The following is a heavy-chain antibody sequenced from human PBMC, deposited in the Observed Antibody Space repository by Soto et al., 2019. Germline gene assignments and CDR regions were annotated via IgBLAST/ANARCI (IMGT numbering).Heavy chain of an antibody. V-gene: IGHV3-23*01. CDR2: ISGSGGST. Sequence: GGSLRLSCAASGFTFSSYAMSWVRQAPGKGLEWVSAISGSGGSTYYADSVKGRFTISRDNSKNTLYLQMNSLRAEDTAVYYCAKDQWKDIEMATTNIDYWGQGTLVTVSS. D-gene: IGHD5-12*01. CDR1: GFTFSSYA. J-gene: IGHJ4*02. CDR3: AKDQWKDIEMATTNIDY.